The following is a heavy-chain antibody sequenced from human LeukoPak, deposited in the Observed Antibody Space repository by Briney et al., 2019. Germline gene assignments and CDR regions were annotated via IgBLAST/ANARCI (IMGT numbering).Heavy chain of an antibody. CDR1: GYTFSSYD. D-gene: IGHD6-13*01. CDR3: VRRRGIAAADY. CDR2: MNPNSGNT. Sequence: ASVKVSCKASGYTFSSYDINWVRQATGQGLEWMGWMNPNSGNTGYAQKFQGRVTMTRNTSISTAYMELSSLRSEDTAVYYCVRRRGIAAADYWGQGTLVTVSS. V-gene: IGHV1-8*01. J-gene: IGHJ4*02.